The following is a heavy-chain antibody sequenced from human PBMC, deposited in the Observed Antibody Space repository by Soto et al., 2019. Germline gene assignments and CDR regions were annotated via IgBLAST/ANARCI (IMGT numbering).Heavy chain of an antibody. D-gene: IGHD6-19*01. CDR2: ISYDGRNK. CDR1: GFTFSSYG. J-gene: IGHJ4*02. V-gene: IGHV3-30*18. CDR3: AKEYSSGWYGWYFDY. Sequence: QVQLVESGGGVVQPGRSLRLSCAASGFTFSSYGMHWVRQAPGKGLEWVAVISYDGRNKYYADSVKGRFTISRDNSKNTLYLQMNSLRAEDTAVYYCAKEYSSGWYGWYFDYWGQGTLVTVSS.